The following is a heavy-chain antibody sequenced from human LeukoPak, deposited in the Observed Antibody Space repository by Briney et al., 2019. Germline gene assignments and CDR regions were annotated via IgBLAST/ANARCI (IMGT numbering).Heavy chain of an antibody. CDR2: IYHSGST. J-gene: IGHJ4*02. CDR3: ATTYYDFWSGYAPFDY. D-gene: IGHD3-3*01. CDR1: GYSISSGYY. Sequence: SETLSLTCTVSGYSISSGYYWGWIRQPPGKGLEWIGSIYHSGSTYYNPSLKSRVTISVDTSKNQFSLKLSSVTAADTAVYYCATTYYDFWSGYAPFDYWGQGTLVTVSS. V-gene: IGHV4-38-2*02.